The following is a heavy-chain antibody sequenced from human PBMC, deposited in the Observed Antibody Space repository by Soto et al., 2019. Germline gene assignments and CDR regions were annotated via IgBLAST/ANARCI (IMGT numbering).Heavy chain of an antibody. J-gene: IGHJ4*02. D-gene: IGHD6-25*01. CDR3: ARHGVAALQFDY. Sequence: PSETLSLTCSVSGGSVSSSTYYWGWIRQPPGKALDGIGSIKFSGSIYYKSSLKSRVTISVDTSKNQFSLKLTSVTAADTAVYYCARHGVAALQFDYWGQGTLVTVSS. V-gene: IGHV4-39*01. CDR1: GGSVSSSTYY. CDR2: IKFSGSI.